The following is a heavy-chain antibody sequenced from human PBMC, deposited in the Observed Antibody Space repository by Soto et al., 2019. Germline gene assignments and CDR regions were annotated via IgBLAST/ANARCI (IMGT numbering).Heavy chain of an antibody. D-gene: IGHD3-9*01. J-gene: IGHJ6*02. CDR2: ISGSGGST. CDR1: GFTFSSYA. CDR3: AKAHDILTGYGIWGWYYYGRDV. Sequence: PGGSLRLSCAASGFTFSSYAMSWVRQAPGKGLEWVSAISGSGGSTYYADSVKGRFTISRDNSKNTLYLQMNSLRAEDTAVYYCAKAHDILTGYGIWGWYYYGRDVWGQGTTVTVSS. V-gene: IGHV3-23*01.